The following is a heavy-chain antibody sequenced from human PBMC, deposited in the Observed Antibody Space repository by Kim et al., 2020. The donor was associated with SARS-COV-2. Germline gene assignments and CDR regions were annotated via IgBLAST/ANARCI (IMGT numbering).Heavy chain of an antibody. CDR2: INYNSGRI. CDR3: AKARLTDSNWFDP. D-gene: IGHD6-25*01. CDR1: GFSFDDSA. J-gene: IGHJ5*02. V-gene: IGHV3-9*01. Sequence: GGSQRLSCAASGFSFDDSAMHWVRQAPGKGLEWVSGINYNSGRIGYADSVKGRFTISRDNAKNSLYLQMNSLRDEDTALYFCAKARLTDSNWFDPWGQGT.